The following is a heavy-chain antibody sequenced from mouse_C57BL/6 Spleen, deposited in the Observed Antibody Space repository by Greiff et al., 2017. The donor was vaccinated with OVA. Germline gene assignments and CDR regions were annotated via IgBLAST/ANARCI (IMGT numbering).Heavy chain of an antibody. Sequence: VQLQQPGAELVMPGASVKLSCKASGYTFPSYWMHWVKQRPGQGLEWIGEIDPSDSYTNYNQKFKGKSTLTVDKSSSTAYMQLSSLTSEDSAVYYCAIYGSSYWFAYWGQGTLVTVSA. V-gene: IGHV1-69*01. CDR2: IDPSDSYT. CDR1: GYTFPSYW. D-gene: IGHD1-1*01. CDR3: AIYGSSYWFAY. J-gene: IGHJ3*01.